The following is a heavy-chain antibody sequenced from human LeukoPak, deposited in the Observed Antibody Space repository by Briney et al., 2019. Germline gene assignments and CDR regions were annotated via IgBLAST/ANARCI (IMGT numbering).Heavy chain of an antibody. D-gene: IGHD3-10*01. V-gene: IGHV3-30*18. CDR2: ITYDGTKT. J-gene: IGHJ4*01. Sequence: GGSVRHSCGLCGFPLNDYVMLWVGQAPGRGVEGVAVITYDGTKTFYADSRNGLYTITRDKSRNTLYLQVNSLRTEDTAMFYGAKDRPGIIGQWGHGTLVTVSS. CDR3: AKDRPGIIGQ. CDR1: GFPLNDYV.